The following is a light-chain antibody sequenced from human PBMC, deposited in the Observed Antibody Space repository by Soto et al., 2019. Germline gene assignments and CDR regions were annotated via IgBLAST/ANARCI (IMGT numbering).Light chain of an antibody. CDR3: QQHNNWPT. J-gene: IGKJ5*01. V-gene: IGKV3D-20*02. CDR1: QSLTNVF. CDR2: GAS. Sequence: DIVLTQSPGTLSLSPGEGATLSCRASQSLTNVFLAWYQQKPGQAPRLLFFGASIRATGLPDRFSGSGSGTDFTLTISGLEPEDFAVYFCQQHNNWPTFGQGTRLEIK.